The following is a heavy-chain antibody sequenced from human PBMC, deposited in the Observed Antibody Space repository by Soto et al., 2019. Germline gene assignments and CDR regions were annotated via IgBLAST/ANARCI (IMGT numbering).Heavy chain of an antibody. Sequence: QVQLQQWGAGLLKPAETLSLTCAVYGGSFSGYYWTWIRQPPGKGLEWSGEINQSGFTNYNPSPQSRGPRSVDTSRNQFSQRLSSVTAADTTVYYCASFPFDRISWTNPRYFDSWGQGTLVTVPS. J-gene: IGHJ4*02. V-gene: IGHV4-34*01. CDR2: INQSGFT. CDR1: GGSFSGYY. CDR3: ASFPFDRISWTNPRYFDS. D-gene: IGHD2-15*01.